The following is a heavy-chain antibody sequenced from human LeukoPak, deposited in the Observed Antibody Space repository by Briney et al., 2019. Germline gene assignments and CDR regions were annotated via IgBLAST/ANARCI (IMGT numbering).Heavy chain of an antibody. CDR2: IKQDESEK. V-gene: IGHV3-7*01. Sequence: GGSLRLSCAASGFTFKSYWMSWVRQAPGKGLEWVANIKQDESEKYYVDSVKGRFTISRDNANNSLYLQMNCLRAEDTAVYYCARGQGEEFDFWGQGTLVTVSS. CDR3: ARGQGEEFDF. CDR1: GFTFKSYW. D-gene: IGHD3-16*01. J-gene: IGHJ4*02.